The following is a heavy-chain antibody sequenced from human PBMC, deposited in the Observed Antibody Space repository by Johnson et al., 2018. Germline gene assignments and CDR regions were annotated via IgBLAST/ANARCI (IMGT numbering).Heavy chain of an antibody. CDR3: ARYCGGDGYGPQRRHYYYYGMDV. V-gene: IGHV3-30*03. CDR2: ISYDGSNK. CDR1: GFTFSSYG. D-gene: IGHD2-21*02. J-gene: IGHJ6*02. Sequence: QVQLVQSGGGVVQPGRSLRLSCAASGFTFSSYGMHWVRQAPGKGLEWVAVISYDGSNKYYADSVKGRFTISRDNSKNTLYLQMNSLRAEDTGVYYCARYCGGDGYGPQRRHYYYYGMDVWGQGTTVTVSS.